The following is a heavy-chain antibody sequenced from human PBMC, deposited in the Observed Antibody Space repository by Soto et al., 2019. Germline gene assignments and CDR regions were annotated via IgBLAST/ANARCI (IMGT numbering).Heavy chain of an antibody. J-gene: IGHJ3*02. CDR1: GFTFSSYG. CDR3: ARRSSSWYLGGGDAFDI. Sequence: GGSLRLSCAASGFTFSSYGMHWVRQAPGKGLEWVAVIWYDGSNKYYADSVKGRFTISRDNSKNTLYLQMNSLRAEDTAVYSCARRSSSWYLGGGDAFDIWGQGTMVTVSS. V-gene: IGHV3-33*01. CDR2: IWYDGSNK. D-gene: IGHD6-13*01.